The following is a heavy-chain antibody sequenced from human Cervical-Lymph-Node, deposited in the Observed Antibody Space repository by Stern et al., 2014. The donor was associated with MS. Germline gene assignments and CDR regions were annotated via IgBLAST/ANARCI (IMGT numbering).Heavy chain of an antibody. CDR2: ISSGGSYI. Sequence: EVQLEESGGGLVQPGGSLRLSCAASGFTFSSYSMNWVRQAPGKGLAWVASISSGGSYIYYADSLKGRFTISRYNAKNSLYLQMNSLRAEDTAVYYCARGRGGNYRYYFDYWGQGTLVTVSS. D-gene: IGHD4-23*01. CDR3: ARGRGGNYRYYFDY. CDR1: GFTFSSYS. V-gene: IGHV3-21*01. J-gene: IGHJ4*02.